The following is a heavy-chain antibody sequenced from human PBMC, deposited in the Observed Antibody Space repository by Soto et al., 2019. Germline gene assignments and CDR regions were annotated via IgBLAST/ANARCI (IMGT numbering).Heavy chain of an antibody. CDR3: AKAPYLQQHWAHFDY. CDR1: GFTFSSYA. Sequence: PVGSLRLSFADSGFTFSSYAMSWVRQAPGKGLEWVSAISSSGGSTYYADSVKGRFTISRDNSKNTLYLQMNSLRAEDTAVYYCAKAPYLQQHWAHFDYWGQGTLVTVSS. CDR2: ISSSGGST. V-gene: IGHV3-23*01. J-gene: IGHJ4*02. D-gene: IGHD6-13*01.